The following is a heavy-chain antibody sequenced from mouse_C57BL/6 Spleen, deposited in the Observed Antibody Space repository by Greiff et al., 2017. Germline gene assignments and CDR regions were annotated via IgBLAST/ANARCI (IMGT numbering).Heavy chain of an antibody. D-gene: IGHD1-1*01. CDR3: ARSFITTVVADY. J-gene: IGHJ2*01. CDR2: IYPGDGDT. Sequence: QVQLQQSGPELVKPGASVKISCKASGYAFSSSWMNWVKQRPGKGLEWIGRIYPGDGDTNYNGKFKGKATLTADKSSSTAYMQLSSLTSEDSAVYFCARSFITTVVADYWGQGTTLTVSS. CDR1: GYAFSSSW. V-gene: IGHV1-82*01.